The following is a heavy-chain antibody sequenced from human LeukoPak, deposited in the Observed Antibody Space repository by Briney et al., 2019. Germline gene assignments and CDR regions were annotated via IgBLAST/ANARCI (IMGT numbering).Heavy chain of an antibody. Sequence: SQTLSLTCSVSGDSVTNDGKFWSWTRQPPGKGLEWIGEINHSGSTNYNPSLKSRVTISVDTSKNQFSLKLSSVTAADTAVYYCARGGCTNGVCYSYNYWGQGTLVTVSS. CDR1: GDSVTNDGKF. CDR3: ARGGCTNGVCYSYNY. V-gene: IGHV4-34*01. J-gene: IGHJ4*02. D-gene: IGHD2-8*01. CDR2: INHSGST.